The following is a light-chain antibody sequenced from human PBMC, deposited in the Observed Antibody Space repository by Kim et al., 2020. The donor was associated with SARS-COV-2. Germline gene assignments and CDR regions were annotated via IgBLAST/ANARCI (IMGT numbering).Light chain of an antibody. V-gene: IGLV2-14*03. CDR1: SSDIGGRNY. CDR3: SSYTSDNVI. CDR2: DVS. J-gene: IGLJ2*01. Sequence: QSALTQPASVSGSPGQSITISCTGTSSDIGGRNYVSWYQQHPGKAPELMIYDVSYRPSGISNRFSVSKSGNTASLTISGLQAEDEADYYCSSYTSDNVIFGGGTQVTVL.